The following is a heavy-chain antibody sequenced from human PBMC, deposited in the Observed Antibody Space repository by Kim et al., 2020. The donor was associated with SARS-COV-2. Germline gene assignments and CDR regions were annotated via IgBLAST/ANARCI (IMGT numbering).Heavy chain of an antibody. V-gene: IGHV4-39*01. J-gene: IGHJ6*03. D-gene: IGHD6-13*01. CDR3: ASPQGIAAAGTEDYYYMDV. Sequence: SETLSLTCTVSGGSISSSSYYWGWIRQPPGKGLEWIGSIYYSGSTYYNPSLKSRVTISVDTSKNQFSLKLSSVTAADTAVYYCASPQGIAAAGTEDYYYMDVWGKGTTVTVSS. CDR2: IYYSGST. CDR1: GGSISSSSYY.